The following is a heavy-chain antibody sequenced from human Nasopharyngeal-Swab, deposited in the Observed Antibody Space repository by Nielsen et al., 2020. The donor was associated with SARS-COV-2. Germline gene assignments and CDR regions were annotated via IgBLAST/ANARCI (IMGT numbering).Heavy chain of an antibody. J-gene: IGHJ6*02. CDR2: IYYCGST. Sequence: SETLSLTCTVSGGSISSYYWSWIRQPPGKGLEWIGYIYYCGSTNYNPSLKSRVTISVDTSKNQFSLKLSSVTAADTAVYYCARDLKGEQWLVKGGYYGMDVWGQGTTVTVSS. V-gene: IGHV4-59*13. CDR1: GGSISSYY. CDR3: ARDLKGEQWLVKGGYYGMDV. D-gene: IGHD6-19*01.